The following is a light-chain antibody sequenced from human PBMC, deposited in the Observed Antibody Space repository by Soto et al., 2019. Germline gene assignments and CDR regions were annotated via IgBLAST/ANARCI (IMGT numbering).Light chain of an antibody. Sequence: DIQMTQSPSTLSASVGDRVTITCRASQSITDWLAWYQQKSGKAPNLLIYRASSLESGVPSRFGGSGFGTEFTLTISSLQPDDFATYYCQQYNGTFGQGTKVEIK. J-gene: IGKJ1*01. CDR1: QSITDW. CDR3: QQYNGT. CDR2: RAS. V-gene: IGKV1-5*03.